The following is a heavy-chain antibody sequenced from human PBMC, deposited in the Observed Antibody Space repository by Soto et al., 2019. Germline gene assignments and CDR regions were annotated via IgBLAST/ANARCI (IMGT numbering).Heavy chain of an antibody. V-gene: IGHV3-11*01. J-gene: IGHJ5*02. CDR3: ARDTPPTYMIYSWFDP. Sequence: QVQLVESGGGLVKPGGSLRLSCAASGFIFSESYMSWIRQAPGKGLEWISYISSSGSAVYYADSVRGRFTISRDNANTSLYLQMNSLRAEDTAVYYCARDTPPTYMIYSWFDPWGQGTLVTVSS. D-gene: IGHD3-16*01. CDR1: GFIFSESY. CDR2: ISSSGSAV.